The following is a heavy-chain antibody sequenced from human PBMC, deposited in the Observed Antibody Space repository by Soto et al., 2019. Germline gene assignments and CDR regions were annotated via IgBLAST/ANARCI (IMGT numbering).Heavy chain of an antibody. CDR2: INAGNGNT. Sequence: QVQLVQSGAEVKKPGASVKVSCKASGYTFTSYSMHWVRQAPGQRLEWMGWINAGNGNTKYSQKFQGRVTITRDTSASTAYMELSSLRSEDTAVYYCASSYSNYALIDYYYYGMYVWGQGTTVTVSS. CDR1: GYTFTSYS. V-gene: IGHV1-3*01. CDR3: ASSYSNYALIDYYYYGMYV. D-gene: IGHD4-4*01. J-gene: IGHJ6*01.